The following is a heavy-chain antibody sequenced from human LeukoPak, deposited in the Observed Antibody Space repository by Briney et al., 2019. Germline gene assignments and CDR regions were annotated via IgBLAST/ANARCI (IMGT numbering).Heavy chain of an antibody. CDR1: GFTFSGYA. Sequence: GGSLRLSCAASGFTFSGYAMTWVRQAPGKGLECVSAISGRGDASYYAESVKGRFTISRDNSKSTLYLQMNSLRAEDTAVYYCAKAPPDKWEYYYGMDVWGKGTTVTVSS. J-gene: IGHJ6*04. CDR3: AKAPPDKWEYYYGMDV. CDR2: ISGRGDAS. D-gene: IGHD1-26*01. V-gene: IGHV3-23*01.